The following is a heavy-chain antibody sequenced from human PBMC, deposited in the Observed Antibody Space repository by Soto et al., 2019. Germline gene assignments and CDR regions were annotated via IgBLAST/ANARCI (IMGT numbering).Heavy chain of an antibody. Sequence: QVQLQESGPGLVKASQTLSITCTVSGGSISSGDYYWSWIRQPPGKGPEWIGYIYSNEYTSYEPSLKSRVTISLDTSKNHFSLNLNSVTAADTAVYYCAGGALGYNWFDPWGQGTLVTASS. CDR1: GGSISSGDYY. CDR2: IYSNEYT. V-gene: IGHV4-30-4*01. J-gene: IGHJ5*02. CDR3: AGGALGYNWFDP. D-gene: IGHD3-16*01.